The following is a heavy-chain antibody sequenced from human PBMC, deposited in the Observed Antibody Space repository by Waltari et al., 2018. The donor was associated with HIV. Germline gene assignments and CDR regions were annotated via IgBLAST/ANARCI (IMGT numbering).Heavy chain of an antibody. CDR1: GGTFSSYA. CDR3: ARASGDYSFYYAMDV. J-gene: IGHJ6*02. CDR2: IITIFDTT. Sequence: QVQLVQSGAEVKKPGSSVKVSCMASGGTFSSYAFNWVRQAPGQGIEWMGGIITIFDTTTYAQEFQGRVRITADESTGTAYMELSSLRSEDTAVYYCARASGDYSFYYAMDVWGQGTTVTVSS. D-gene: IGHD2-8*02. V-gene: IGHV1-69*01.